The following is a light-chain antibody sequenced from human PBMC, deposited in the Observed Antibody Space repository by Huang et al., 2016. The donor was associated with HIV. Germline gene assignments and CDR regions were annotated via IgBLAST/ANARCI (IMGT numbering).Light chain of an antibody. J-gene: IGKJ5*01. CDR3: QQYGTLPRT. CDR2: DAS. CDR1: QSVSRY. V-gene: IGKV3D-20*01. Sequence: EIVLTQSPATLSLSPGERATLSCGASQSVSRYLAWYQQKPGLAPRLLIYDASNRATGIPDRFSGRGSGTDFTLTISRLEPEDVAVYYCQQYGTLPRTFGQGTRLEIK.